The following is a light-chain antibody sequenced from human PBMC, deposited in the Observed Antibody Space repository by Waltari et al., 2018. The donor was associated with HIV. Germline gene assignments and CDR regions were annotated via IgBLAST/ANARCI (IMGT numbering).Light chain of an antibody. CDR1: QSISNW. Sequence: DIQMTQSLFTVSASVGDKIIITCRASQSISNWLAWFQQKPGKAPKLLIYKASNLESGVPSRFSGSGSGTEFTLTINSLQPDDFATYFCQQYSSDPLTFGRGTRVEVK. CDR2: KAS. V-gene: IGKV1-5*03. J-gene: IGKJ4*01. CDR3: QQYSSDPLT.